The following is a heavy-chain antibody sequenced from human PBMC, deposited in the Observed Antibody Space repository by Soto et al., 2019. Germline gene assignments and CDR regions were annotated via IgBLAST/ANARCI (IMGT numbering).Heavy chain of an antibody. CDR2: IYYSGST. CDR1: GGSIAGYY. Sequence: SETLSLTCTVSGGSIAGYYGSWIRQPPGKGLEWIGFIYYSGSTSYNPSLKSRVSISVDTSKNQFSLKLSSVTAADTAVYYCARQVTTIYYYFDYWGQGALVTVSS. CDR3: ARQVTTIYYYFDY. V-gene: IGHV4-59*08. J-gene: IGHJ4*02. D-gene: IGHD5-12*01.